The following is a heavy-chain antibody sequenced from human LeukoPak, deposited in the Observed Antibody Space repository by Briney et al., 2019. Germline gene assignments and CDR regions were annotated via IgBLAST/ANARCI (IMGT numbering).Heavy chain of an antibody. CDR2: ICDDGRRK. D-gene: IGHD2-21*02. Sequence: GGSLRLSCAASGFTLSSYGMHWVRQAPGKGLEWVAVICDDGRRKYYADSVKGRFTISRDNSKNTLYLEMNSLRAEDTAVYYCARFRSDSGDYARDGFDYGGQGTLVTVSS. J-gene: IGHJ4*02. CDR1: GFTLSSYG. V-gene: IGHV3-33*01. CDR3: ARFRSDSGDYARDGFDY.